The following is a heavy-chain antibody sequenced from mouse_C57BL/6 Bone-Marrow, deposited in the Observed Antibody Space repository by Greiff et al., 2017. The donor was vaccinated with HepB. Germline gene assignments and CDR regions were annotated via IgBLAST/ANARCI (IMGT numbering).Heavy chain of an antibody. Sequence: EVQLQQSGPELVKPGASVKISCKASGYTFTDYYMNWVKQSHGKSLEWIGDINPNNGGTSYNQKFKGKATLTVDKSSSTAYMKHHSLTSEDSAVYYCASHYYGSLYYYAMDYWGQGTSVTGSS. CDR2: INPNNGGT. CDR1: GYTFTDYY. V-gene: IGHV1-26*01. CDR3: ASHYYGSLYYYAMDY. J-gene: IGHJ4*01. D-gene: IGHD1-1*01.